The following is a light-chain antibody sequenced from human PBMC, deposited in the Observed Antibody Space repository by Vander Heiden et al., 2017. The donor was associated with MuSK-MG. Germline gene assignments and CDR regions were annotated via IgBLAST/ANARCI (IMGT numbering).Light chain of an antibody. J-gene: IGKJ1*01. Sequence: EIVMTQSPATLSVSPGERATLSCRASQSVSSNLAWYQQKPGQAPRLLIYGECTRATGIPARFSGSGSGTEFTLTISSLQSEDVAVYYCQQYNNWPLTWTFGQGTKVEIK. V-gene: IGKV3-15*01. CDR1: QSVSSN. CDR3: QQYNNWPLTWT. CDR2: GEC.